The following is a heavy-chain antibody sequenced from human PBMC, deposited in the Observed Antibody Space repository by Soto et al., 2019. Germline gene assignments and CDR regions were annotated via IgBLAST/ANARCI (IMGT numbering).Heavy chain of an antibody. CDR3: ARRGAVAGLHY. CDR1: GFTFSSYW. CDR2: INSDGSST. Sequence: EVQLVESGGGLVQPGGSLRVSCAASGFTFSSYWMHWVRQAPGKGLVWVSRINSDGSSTSYADSVKGRFTISRDNAKNTLYLQMNSLRPEDTAIYYCARRGAVAGLHYWGQGTLVTVSS. D-gene: IGHD6-19*01. V-gene: IGHV3-74*01. J-gene: IGHJ4*02.